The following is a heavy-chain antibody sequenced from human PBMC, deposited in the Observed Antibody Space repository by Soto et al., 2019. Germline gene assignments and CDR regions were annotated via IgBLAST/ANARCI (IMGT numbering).Heavy chain of an antibody. CDR2: ISSSSSYT. J-gene: IGHJ5*02. CDR1: GFTFSDYY. D-gene: IGHD3-10*01. Sequence: GGSLRLSCAASGFTFSDYYMSWIRQAPGKGLEWVSYISSSSSYTNYADSVKGRFTISRDNAKNSLYLQMNSLRAEDTAVYYCARIWGEAPRMGILWFGEFGNWFDPWGQGTLVTVSS. V-gene: IGHV3-11*03. CDR3: ARIWGEAPRMGILWFGEFGNWFDP.